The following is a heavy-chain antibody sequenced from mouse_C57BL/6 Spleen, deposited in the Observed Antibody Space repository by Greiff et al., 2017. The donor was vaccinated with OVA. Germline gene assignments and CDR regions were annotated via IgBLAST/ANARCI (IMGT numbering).Heavy chain of an antibody. Sequence: VQLQQPGAELVRPGSSVKLSCKASGYTFTSYWMHWVKQRPIQGLEWIGNIDPSDSETHYNQKFKDKATLTVDKSSSTAYMQLSRLTTEESAVDYGARTVTTDSVGYFDVWGTGTTVTVSS. J-gene: IGHJ1*03. CDR2: IDPSDSET. CDR3: ARTVTTDSVGYFDV. D-gene: IGHD1-1*01. CDR1: GYTFTSYW. V-gene: IGHV1-52*01.